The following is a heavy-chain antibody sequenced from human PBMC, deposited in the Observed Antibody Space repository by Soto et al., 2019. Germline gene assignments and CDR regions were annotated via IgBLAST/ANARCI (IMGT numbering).Heavy chain of an antibody. CDR2: ISYDGSNK. Sequence: GGSLRLSCAASGFTFSSYAMHWVRQAPGKGLEWVAVISYDGSNKYYADSVKGRFTISRDNSKNTLYLQMNSLRAEDTAVYYCARDLGWLQFFDYWGQGTLVTVSS. J-gene: IGHJ4*02. CDR1: GFTFSSYA. CDR3: ARDLGWLQFFDY. D-gene: IGHD5-12*01. V-gene: IGHV3-30-3*01.